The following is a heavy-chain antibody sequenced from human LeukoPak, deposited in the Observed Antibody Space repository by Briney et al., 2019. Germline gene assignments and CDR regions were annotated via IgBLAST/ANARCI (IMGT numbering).Heavy chain of an antibody. CDR1: GYTFTNYG. D-gene: IGHD2-21*02. V-gene: IGHV1-18*01. J-gene: IGHJ4*01. CDR3: ARAHCAGDCYLKH. CDR2: ISTSNGHT. Sequence: GASVKVSCKTSGYTFTNYGLSWVRQAPGQGLEWMGWISTSNGHTNYAQKFQGRVTLTTDTSTRTAYMELRSLRSNDTAVYYCARAHCAGDCYLKHWGQGTLVTVSS.